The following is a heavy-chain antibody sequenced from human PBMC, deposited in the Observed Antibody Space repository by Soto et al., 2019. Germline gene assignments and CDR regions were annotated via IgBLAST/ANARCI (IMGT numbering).Heavy chain of an antibody. CDR3: AKEYSSSPPNYYYYYGMDV. CDR1: GFTFSSYG. D-gene: IGHD6-6*01. CDR2: ISYDGSNK. J-gene: IGHJ6*02. V-gene: IGHV3-30*18. Sequence: GGSLRLSCAASGFTFSSYGMHWVRQAPGKGLDWVAVISYDGSNKYYADSVKGRFTISRDNSKNTLYLQMNSLRAEDTAVYYCAKEYSSSPPNYYYYYGMDVWGQGTTVTVSS.